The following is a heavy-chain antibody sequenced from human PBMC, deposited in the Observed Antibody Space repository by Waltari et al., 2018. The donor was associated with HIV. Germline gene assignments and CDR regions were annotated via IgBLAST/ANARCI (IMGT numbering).Heavy chain of an antibody. CDR1: GFTVSDHY. Sequence: VESGGGKVRPGGSLRLSCEAFGFTVSDHYMSWVRQTQGRGLEWISIMYSDGSTNYADSVRGRFTISRDTSNNTLFLEMKRLRAEDTAVYYCARSAEKQQFSIIHYYYYYPMDVWGQGTTVTVSS. D-gene: IGHD6-13*01. CDR3: ARSAEKQQFSIIHYYYYYPMDV. V-gene: IGHV3-66*01. J-gene: IGHJ6*02. CDR2: MYSDGST.